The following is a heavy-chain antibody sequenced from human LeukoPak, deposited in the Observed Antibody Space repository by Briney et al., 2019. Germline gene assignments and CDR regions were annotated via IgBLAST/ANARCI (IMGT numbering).Heavy chain of an antibody. D-gene: IGHD6-6*01. J-gene: IGHJ6*03. CDR2: MNPNSGNT. V-gene: IGHV1-8*01. CDR3: AGLAARQEDGYYYYYMDV. CDR1: GYTFTSYD. Sequence: ASVKVSCKASGYTFTSYDINWVRQATGQGLEWMGWMNPNSGNTGYAQKFQGRVTMTRNTSISTAYMELSSLRFEDTAVYYCAGLAARQEDGYYYYYMDVWGRGTTVTVSS.